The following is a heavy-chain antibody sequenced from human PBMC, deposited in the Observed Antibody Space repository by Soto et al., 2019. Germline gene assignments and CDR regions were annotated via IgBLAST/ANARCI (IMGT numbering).Heavy chain of an antibody. CDR1: GGSISSGAYY. J-gene: IGHJ4*02. Sequence: SETLSLTCTVSGGSISSGAYYWSWIRLHPGKGLEWIGYIYYSGSTNYNPSLKSRVTISVDTSKNQFSLKLSSVTAADTAVYYCASHGDYNVNYFDDWGQGTLVPVSS. CDR3: ASHGDYNVNYFDD. D-gene: IGHD4-17*01. CDR2: IYYSGST. V-gene: IGHV4-61*08.